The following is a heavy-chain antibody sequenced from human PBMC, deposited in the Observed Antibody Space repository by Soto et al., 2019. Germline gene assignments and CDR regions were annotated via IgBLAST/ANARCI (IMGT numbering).Heavy chain of an antibody. CDR1: GFTFSSYA. CDR2: IRSKTDGGAI. D-gene: IGHD5-12*01. Sequence: GWSLRLSCAASGFTFSSYAMNWVRQAPGKGLEWVGQIRSKTDGGAIFYPAPVKDRFIISRDDSRNTLYLQMNSLKTEDTAVYYCTTAHPRGPDYWGQGTLVTVSS. V-gene: IGHV3-15*01. CDR3: TTAHPRGPDY. J-gene: IGHJ4*02.